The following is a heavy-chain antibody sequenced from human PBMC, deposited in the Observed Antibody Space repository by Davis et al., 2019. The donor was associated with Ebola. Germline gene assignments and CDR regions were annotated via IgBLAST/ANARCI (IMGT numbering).Heavy chain of an antibody. CDR1: GFTFSGSA. CDR3: ISWNYGRLDY. Sequence: PGGSLRLSCAASGFTFSGSAMHWVRQASGKGLEWVGRIRSKANSYATAYAASVKGRFTISRDDSKNTAYLQMNSLKTEDTAVYYCISWNYGRLDYWGQGTLVTVSS. V-gene: IGHV3-73*01. D-gene: IGHD1-7*01. CDR2: IRSKANSYAT. J-gene: IGHJ4*02.